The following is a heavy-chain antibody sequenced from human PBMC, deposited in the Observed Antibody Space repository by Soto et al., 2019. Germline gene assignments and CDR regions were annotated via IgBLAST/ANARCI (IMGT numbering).Heavy chain of an antibody. D-gene: IGHD2-15*01. CDR1: GLTVNNNY. J-gene: IGHJ4*02. Sequence: EVQLMETGGGLIQPGGSLRLSCAASGLTVNNNYRTWVRQAPGKGLGWVSIIYSGGNTYYADSVKGRFTISRDNSKNTLYLQMNSLRAEDTAVYYCARGSCSGGGCYYFDSWGQGTLVTVSS. CDR2: IYSGGNT. CDR3: ARGSCSGGGCYYFDS. V-gene: IGHV3-53*02.